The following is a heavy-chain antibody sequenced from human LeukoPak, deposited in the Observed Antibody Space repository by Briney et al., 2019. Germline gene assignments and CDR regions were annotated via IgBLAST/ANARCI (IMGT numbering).Heavy chain of an antibody. D-gene: IGHD2-15*01. Sequence: ASVKVSCKASGGTFSSYAISWVRQAPGQRLEWMGWINAGNGNTKYSQKFQGRVTITRDTSASTAYMELSSLRSEDTAVYYCARVGSDCSGGSCFDYWGQGTLVTVSS. V-gene: IGHV1-3*01. J-gene: IGHJ4*02. CDR1: GGTFSSYA. CDR2: INAGNGNT. CDR3: ARVGSDCSGGSCFDY.